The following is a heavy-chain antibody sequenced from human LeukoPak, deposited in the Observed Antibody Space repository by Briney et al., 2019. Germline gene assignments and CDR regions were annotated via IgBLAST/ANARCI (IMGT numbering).Heavy chain of an antibody. Sequence: GGSLRLSCAASGFTFSSYAMSWVRQAPGKGLEWVSGISGSGYYSYYADSVKGGFTASGDNSKATLYLQMNSLRADDTAVYYCAKGGPTGSNYFDFWGQQTLVTVSS. CDR3: AKGGPTGSNYFDF. CDR1: GFTFSSYA. J-gene: IGHJ4*02. CDR2: ISGSGYYS. V-gene: IGHV3-23*01. D-gene: IGHD1-26*01.